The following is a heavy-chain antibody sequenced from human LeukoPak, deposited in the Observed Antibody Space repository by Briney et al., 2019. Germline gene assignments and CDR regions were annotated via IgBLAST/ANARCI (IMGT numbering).Heavy chain of an antibody. CDR3: ARESMVRGVTYFDY. CDR1: GGSISSYY. Sequence: SETLSLTCTVSGGSISSYYWSWIRQPAGKGLEWIGRVYPSGTTKYNFSLKSRVTMSVDTSENHFSLKLISVTAADTAVYYCARESMVRGVTYFDYWGQGTLVTVSS. CDR2: VYPSGTT. J-gene: IGHJ4*02. D-gene: IGHD3-10*01. V-gene: IGHV4-4*07.